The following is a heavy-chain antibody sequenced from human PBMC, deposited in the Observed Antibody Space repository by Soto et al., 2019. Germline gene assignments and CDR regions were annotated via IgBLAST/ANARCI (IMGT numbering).Heavy chain of an antibody. V-gene: IGHV1-69*13. CDR3: AREAVAGQKYYFDY. CDR1: GGTFSSYA. D-gene: IGHD6-19*01. CDR2: IIPIFGTA. Sequence: ASVKVSCKASGGTFSSYAISWVRQAPGQGLEWMGGIIPIFGTANYAQKFQGRVTITADESTSTAYMELGSLRSEDTAVYYCAREAVAGQKYYFDYWGQGTLVTVSS. J-gene: IGHJ4*02.